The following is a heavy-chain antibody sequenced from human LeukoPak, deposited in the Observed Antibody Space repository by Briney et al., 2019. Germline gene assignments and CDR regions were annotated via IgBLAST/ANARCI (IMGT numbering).Heavy chain of an antibody. CDR3: ATLAVAGRGAYFDY. J-gene: IGHJ4*02. V-gene: IGHV1-2*02. D-gene: IGHD6-19*01. CDR1: GYTFTSYD. Sequence: ASVKVSCKASGYTFTSYDINWVRQAPGQGLEWMGWINPNSGGTNYAQKFQGRVTMTRDTSISTAYMELSRLRSDDTAVYYCATLAVAGRGAYFDYWGQGTLVTVSS. CDR2: INPNSGGT.